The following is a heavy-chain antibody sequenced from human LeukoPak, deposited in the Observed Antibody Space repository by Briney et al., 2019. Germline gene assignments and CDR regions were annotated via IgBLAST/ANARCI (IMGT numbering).Heavy chain of an antibody. CDR1: GSSIRSVGDY. CDR3: ARVGRITIFGVVTPYYFDY. J-gene: IGHJ4*02. V-gene: IGHV4-61*08. D-gene: IGHD3-3*01. Sequence: SETLSLTCAVSGSSIRSVGDYWSWIRQPPGKGLEWIGYIYDSGSTNYNPSLKSRVTISVDTSKNQFSLKLSSVTAADTAVYYCARVGRITIFGVVTPYYFDYWGQGTLVTVSS. CDR2: IYDSGST.